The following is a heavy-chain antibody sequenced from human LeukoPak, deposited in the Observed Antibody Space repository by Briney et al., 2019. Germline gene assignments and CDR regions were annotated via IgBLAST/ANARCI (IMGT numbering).Heavy chain of an antibody. D-gene: IGHD3-3*01. V-gene: IGHV1-46*01. CDR2: INPSGGTT. CDR3: AREAIFGVVREYYFDY. CDR1: GYTFTRYH. Sequence: ASVTVSCKPSGYTFTRYHIHWVRQAPGQGLEWMGVINPSGGTTTNAQNFQGRVTMTRDTSTITVYMELSSLRSDDTAVYYCAREAIFGVVREYYFDYWGQGTLVTVS. J-gene: IGHJ4*02.